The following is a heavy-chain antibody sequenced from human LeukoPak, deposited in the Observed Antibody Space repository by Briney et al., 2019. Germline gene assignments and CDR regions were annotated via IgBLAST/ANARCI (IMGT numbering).Heavy chain of an antibody. J-gene: IGHJ4*02. V-gene: IGHV4-34*01. CDR2: INHSGST. D-gene: IGHD3-22*01. CDR1: GGSFSGYY. Sequence: SETLSLTCAVYGGSFSGYYWSWIRQPPGKGLEWIGEINHSGSTNYNPSLKSRVTISVDTSKNQFSLKLSSVTAADTAVYYCARDPNDYDSSGYVDYWGQGTLVTVSS. CDR3: ARDPNDYDSSGYVDY.